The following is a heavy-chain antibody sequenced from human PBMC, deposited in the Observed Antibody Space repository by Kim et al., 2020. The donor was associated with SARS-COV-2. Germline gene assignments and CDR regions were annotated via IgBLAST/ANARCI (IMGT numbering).Heavy chain of an antibody. Sequence: SETLSLTCTVSGGSISSSSYYWGWIRQPPGKGLEWIGSIYYSGSTYYNPSLKSRVTISVDTSKNQFSLKLSSVTAADTAVYYCARGATYYDFWSGYYTRSYYFDCWGQGTLVTVSS. CDR2: IYYSGST. J-gene: IGHJ4*02. CDR3: ARGATYYDFWSGYYTRSYYFDC. CDR1: GGSISSSSYY. D-gene: IGHD3-3*01. V-gene: IGHV4-39*07.